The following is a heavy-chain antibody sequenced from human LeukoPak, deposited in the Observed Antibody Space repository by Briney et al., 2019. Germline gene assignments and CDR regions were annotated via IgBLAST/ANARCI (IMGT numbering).Heavy chain of an antibody. V-gene: IGHV1-18*01. CDR1: GYTFTSYG. D-gene: IGHD3-10*01. CDR2: ISAYNGNT. CDR3: ARTRPFYYGSGSGQFDY. Sequence: GASVKVSCKASGYTFTSYGISWVRQAPGQGLEWMGWISAYNGNTNYAQKLQGRVTMTTDTSTSTAYMELRSLRSDDTAVYYCARTRPFYYGSGSGQFDYWGQGTLVTVSS. J-gene: IGHJ4*02.